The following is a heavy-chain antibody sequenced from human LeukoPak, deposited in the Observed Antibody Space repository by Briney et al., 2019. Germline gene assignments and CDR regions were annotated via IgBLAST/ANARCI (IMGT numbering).Heavy chain of an antibody. Sequence: SVKVSCKASGGTFSSYAISWVRQAPGQGLEWMGGIIPIFGAANYAQKFQGRVTITADESTSTAYMELSSLRSEDTAVYYCARVEAYYYDSSGASFDYWGQGTLVTVSS. V-gene: IGHV1-69*01. CDR1: GGTFSSYA. D-gene: IGHD3-22*01. CDR2: IIPIFGAA. J-gene: IGHJ4*02. CDR3: ARVEAYYYDSSGASFDY.